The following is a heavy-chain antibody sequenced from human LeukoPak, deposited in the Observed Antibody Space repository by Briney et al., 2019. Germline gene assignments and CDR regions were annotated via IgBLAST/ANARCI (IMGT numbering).Heavy chain of an antibody. CDR1: GFTFSIYW. V-gene: IGHV3-74*01. CDR3: ARGGGNHAFDI. CDR2: IDNDGSDT. J-gene: IGHJ3*02. Sequence: GGSLILSCAASGFTFSIYWMHWVRQAPGKGLVWVSRIDNDGSDTIYADSMKGRFTVSRDNAKNTLYLQMSSLRAEDTAVYYCARGGGNHAFDIWGQGTMVTVSS. D-gene: IGHD4-23*01.